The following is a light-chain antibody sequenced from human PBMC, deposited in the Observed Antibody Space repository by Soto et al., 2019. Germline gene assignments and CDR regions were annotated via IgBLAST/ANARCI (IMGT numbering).Light chain of an antibody. CDR1: QSISSW. CDR3: QQYNSYRT. Sequence: DIQMTHSPSTLSASVGDRVTITFRSSQSISSWLAWYQQKPGKAPKLLIYKASSLKSGVPSRFSGSGSGTEFTLTISSLQPDDFATYYCQQYNSYRTFGQGTKVDIK. CDR2: KAS. J-gene: IGKJ1*01. V-gene: IGKV1-5*03.